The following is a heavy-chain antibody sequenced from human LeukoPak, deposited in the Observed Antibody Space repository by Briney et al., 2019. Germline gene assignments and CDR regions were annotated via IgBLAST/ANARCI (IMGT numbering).Heavy chain of an antibody. CDR1: GFTFSSYA. Sequence: GGSLRLSCAASGFTFSSYAMSWVRQAPGKGLEWVSAISGSGGGTYYADSVKGRFTISRDNSKNTLYLQMNSLRAEDTAVYYCAKEITYYYDSSDYYFDYWDQGTLVTVSS. CDR2: ISGSGGGT. V-gene: IGHV3-23*01. J-gene: IGHJ4*02. D-gene: IGHD3-22*01. CDR3: AKEITYYYDSSDYYFDY.